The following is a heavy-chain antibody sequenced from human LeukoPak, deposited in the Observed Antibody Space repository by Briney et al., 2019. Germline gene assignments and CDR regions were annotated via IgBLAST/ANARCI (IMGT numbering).Heavy chain of an antibody. CDR2: IYPGDSNT. CDR3: ARLFTPDIHAYYNSGSDF. Sequence: GESLKISCKGSGYNFMNYYIAWVRQMSGRGLEWMGIIYPGDSNTVYNPSFQGQVTISADKSISTAYLQWSSLKASDTAMYYCARLFTPDIHAYYNSGSDFWGQGTLVTVSS. V-gene: IGHV5-51*01. D-gene: IGHD3-10*01. J-gene: IGHJ4*02. CDR1: GYNFMNYY.